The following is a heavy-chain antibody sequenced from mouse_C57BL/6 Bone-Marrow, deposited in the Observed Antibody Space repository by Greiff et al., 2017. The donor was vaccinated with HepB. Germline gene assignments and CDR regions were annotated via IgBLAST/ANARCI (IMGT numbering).Heavy chain of an antibody. CDR3: ASDYGSSWGFAY. D-gene: IGHD1-1*01. J-gene: IGHJ3*01. CDR1: GYTFTSYW. Sequence: QVQLQQPGAELVKPGASVKLSCKASGYTFTSYWMHWVKQRPGQGLEWIGMIHPNSGSTNYNEKFKSKATLTVDKSSSTAYMQLSSLTSEDSAVYYCASDYGSSWGFAYWGQGTLVTVSA. CDR2: IHPNSGST. V-gene: IGHV1-64*01.